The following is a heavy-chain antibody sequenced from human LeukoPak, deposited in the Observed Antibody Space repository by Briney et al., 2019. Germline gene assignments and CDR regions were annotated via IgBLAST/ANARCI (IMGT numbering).Heavy chain of an antibody. CDR1: GGSFSTYY. Sequence: SETLSLTCTLSGGSFSTYYWSWIRQPPGKGLEWIGYIYHSGSTNYNPSLKSRVNISVDTSKNQFSLKLSSVTAADTAVYYCARGGGYASPIGYWGQGALVTVSS. CDR2: IYHSGST. D-gene: IGHD5-12*01. V-gene: IGHV4-59*01. CDR3: ARGGGYASPIGY. J-gene: IGHJ4*02.